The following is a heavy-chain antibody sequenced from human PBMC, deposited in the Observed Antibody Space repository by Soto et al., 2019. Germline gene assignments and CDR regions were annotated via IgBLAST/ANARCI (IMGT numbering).Heavy chain of an antibody. Sequence: HVQLVQSGAEAKNPGASMRVSCKASGYTFINDVIHWVRQAPGQRLEWMGWIFPDSGNTKSSQKFQGRVTITRDISASTAYMDLSSLRSEDTAVYFCARDGGRDGYKYALDYWGQGTLVSVSS. CDR1: GYTFINDV. D-gene: IGHD3-16*01. J-gene: IGHJ4*02. V-gene: IGHV1-3*01. CDR3: ARDGGRDGYKYALDY. CDR2: IFPDSGNT.